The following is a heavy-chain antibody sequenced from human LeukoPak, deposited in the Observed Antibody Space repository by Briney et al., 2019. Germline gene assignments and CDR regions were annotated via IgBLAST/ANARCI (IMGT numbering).Heavy chain of an antibody. CDR3: ARGSLKLELRRNGYFQH. Sequence: SETPSLTCAVYGGSFSGYYWSWIRQPPGKGLEWIGEIDHSGSTNYNPSLKSRVTISVDTSKNQFSLKLSSVTAADTAVYYCARGSLKLELRRNGYFQHWGQGTLVTVSS. CDR1: GGSFSGYY. V-gene: IGHV4-34*01. CDR2: IDHSGST. J-gene: IGHJ1*01. D-gene: IGHD1-7*01.